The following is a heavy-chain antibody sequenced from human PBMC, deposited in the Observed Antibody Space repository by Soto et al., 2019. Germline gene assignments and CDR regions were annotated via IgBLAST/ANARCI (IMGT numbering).Heavy chain of an antibody. Sequence: GGSLRLSCAASGFTFDDYAMHWVRQAPGKGLEWVSGISWNSGSIGYADSVKGRFTISRDNAKNSLYLQMNSLRAEDTALYYCAKDITAQRLDAFDIWGQGTMVTVSS. CDR2: ISWNSGSI. J-gene: IGHJ3*02. CDR3: AKDITAQRLDAFDI. CDR1: GFTFDDYA. V-gene: IGHV3-9*01.